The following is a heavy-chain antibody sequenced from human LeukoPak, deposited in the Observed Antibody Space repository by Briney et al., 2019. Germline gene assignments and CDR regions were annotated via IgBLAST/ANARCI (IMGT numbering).Heavy chain of an antibody. CDR3: ARGGYCTNGVCYFRHAFDI. CDR1: GFTVSSNY. D-gene: IGHD2-8*01. CDR2: IYSGGST. V-gene: IGHV3-53*01. J-gene: IGHJ3*02. Sequence: GGSLRLSCAASGFTVSSNYMSWGRHAPGKGLERVSVIYSGGSTYDADSVKGRFTISRDNSKNTLYLQLNSLRAEDTAVYYCARGGYCTNGVCYFRHAFDIWGQGTMVTVSS.